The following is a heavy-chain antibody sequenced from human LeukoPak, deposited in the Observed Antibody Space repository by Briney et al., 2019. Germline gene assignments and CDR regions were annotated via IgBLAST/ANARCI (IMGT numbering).Heavy chain of an antibody. D-gene: IGHD3-22*01. CDR3: AKSAYYDSSGFYREYCFDY. Sequence: GGSLRLSCAASGFTFSSYAMSWVRQAPGKGLEWVSGISGSGGSTYYADSVKGRFTISRDNSKNTLHLQMNSLRAEDTAVYYCAKSAYYDSSGFYREYCFDYWGQGTLVTVSS. CDR2: ISGSGGST. V-gene: IGHV3-23*01. CDR1: GFTFSSYA. J-gene: IGHJ4*02.